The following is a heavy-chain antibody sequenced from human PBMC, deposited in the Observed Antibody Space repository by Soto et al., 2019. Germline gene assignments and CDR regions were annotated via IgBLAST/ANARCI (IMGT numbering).Heavy chain of an antibody. V-gene: IGHV1-3*01. CDR3: ARDIVIVGPRASDAFDL. Sequence: QVQLVQSGAELKKPGASVNISCQATGFTFSHTLINWVRHGPGQRLEWMGWINPANGNTRYSETCQGRVTIHSLSSASTAHVALSDLTSEETAVYYCARDIVIVGPRASDAFDLWGQGTMITVSS. J-gene: IGHJ3*01. CDR1: GFTFSHTL. CDR2: INPANGNT. D-gene: IGHD2-21*01.